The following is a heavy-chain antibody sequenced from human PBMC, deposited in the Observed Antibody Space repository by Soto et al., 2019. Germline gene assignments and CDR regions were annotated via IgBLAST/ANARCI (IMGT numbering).Heavy chain of an antibody. CDR2: ISYDGSNK. CDR1: GFTFSSYA. V-gene: IGHV3-30-3*01. Sequence: QVQLVESGGGVVQPGRSLRLSCAASGFTFSSYAMHWVRQAPGKGLEWVAVISYDGSNKYYADSVKGRFTISRDNSTNTLYLQMNSLRAEDTAVYYCARAAQGNIVVVVAAPLDYWGQGTLVTVSS. J-gene: IGHJ4*02. CDR3: ARAAQGNIVVVVAAPLDY. D-gene: IGHD2-15*01.